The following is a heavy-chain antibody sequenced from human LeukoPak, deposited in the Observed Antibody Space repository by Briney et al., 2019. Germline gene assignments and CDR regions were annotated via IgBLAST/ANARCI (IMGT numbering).Heavy chain of an antibody. D-gene: IGHD3-22*01. J-gene: IGHJ4*02. Sequence: SETLSLTCTVSGGSISSSSYYWGWIRQPPGKGLEWIGSIYYSGSTYYNPSLKSRVTISVDTSKNQFSLKLSSVTAADTAVYYCAREQDYYDSSGYYYVASFDYWGQGTLVTVSS. CDR2: IYYSGST. CDR3: AREQDYYDSSGYYYVASFDY. CDR1: GGSISSSSYY. V-gene: IGHV4-39*07.